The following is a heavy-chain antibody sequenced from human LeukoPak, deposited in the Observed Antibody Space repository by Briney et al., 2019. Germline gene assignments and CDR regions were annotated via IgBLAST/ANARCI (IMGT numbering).Heavy chain of an antibody. CDR3: ARDPYSGNYGNYYYYYMDV. D-gene: IGHD1-26*01. J-gene: IGHJ6*03. CDR2: ITSSGAYI. V-gene: IGHV3-21*01. Sequence: RAGGSLRLSCAASGFTFSSYEMNWVRQAPGKALEWVSSITSSGAYIFYADSVRGRFTISRDNAKDSLYLQMNSLGPEDTAVYYCARDPYSGNYGNYYYYYMDVWGKGTTVTISS. CDR1: GFTFSSYE.